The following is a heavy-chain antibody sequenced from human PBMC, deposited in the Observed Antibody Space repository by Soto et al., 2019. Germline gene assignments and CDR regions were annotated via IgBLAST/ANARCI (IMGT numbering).Heavy chain of an antibody. CDR2: IYYSGST. J-gene: IGHJ4*02. D-gene: IGHD3-22*01. Sequence: PSETMSLTCTVSGGSIRSGGYYWSWIRQHPGKGLEWIGYIYYSGSTYYNPSLKSRVTISVDTSKNQFSLKLSSVTAADTAVYYCAASSGYYHTLDYWGQGTLVTVSS. V-gene: IGHV4-31*03. CDR1: GGSIRSGGYY. CDR3: AASSGYYHTLDY.